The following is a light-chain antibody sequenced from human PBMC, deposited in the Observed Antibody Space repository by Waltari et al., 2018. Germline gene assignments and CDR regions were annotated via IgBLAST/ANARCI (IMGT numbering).Light chain of an antibody. V-gene: IGKV1-39*01. CDR3: QQSYSTAYT. CDR1: QSITNY. J-gene: IGKJ2*01. CDR2: DAS. Sequence: DIQMTQSPSSLSASVGDRVTMTCRASQSITNYLSWYQHKLGEAPNLLVYDASTLVSGVPSRFNGSGSGTEFTLTISSLQPEDFATYYCQQSYSTAYTFGQGTKLEIK.